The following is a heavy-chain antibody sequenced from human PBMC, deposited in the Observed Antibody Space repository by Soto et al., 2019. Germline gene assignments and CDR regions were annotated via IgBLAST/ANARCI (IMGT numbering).Heavy chain of an antibody. V-gene: IGHV3-30*18. Sequence: PGGSLRLSCAASGFTFSSYGMHWVRQAPGKGLEWVAVISYDGSNKYYADSVKGRFTISRDNSKNTLYLQMNSLRAEDTAAYYCAKDMGRYSSSSAPFDYWGQGTLVTVSA. D-gene: IGHD6-6*01. CDR3: AKDMGRYSSSSAPFDY. CDR2: ISYDGSNK. CDR1: GFTFSSYG. J-gene: IGHJ4*02.